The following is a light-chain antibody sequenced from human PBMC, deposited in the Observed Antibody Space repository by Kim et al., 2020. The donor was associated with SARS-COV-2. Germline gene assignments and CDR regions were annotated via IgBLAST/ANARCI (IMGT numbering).Light chain of an antibody. V-gene: IGLV3-19*01. CDR2: GKN. J-gene: IGLJ2*01. Sequence: SSELTQDPAVSVALGQTVRITCQGDSLRIYYASWYQQKARQAPVLVIYGKNNRPSGIPDRFSGSSSGNTASLTITGAQAEDEADYYCNSRDNSGNHVVFGGGTQLTGL. CDR3: NSRDNSGNHVV. CDR1: SLRIYY.